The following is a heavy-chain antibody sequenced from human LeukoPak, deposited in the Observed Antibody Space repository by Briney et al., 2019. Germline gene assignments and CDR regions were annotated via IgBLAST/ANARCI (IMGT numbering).Heavy chain of an antibody. CDR1: GFTFSSYA. CDR3: AYPGFSGYPMYYFDY. D-gene: IGHD3-22*01. CDR2: ISGSGGST. J-gene: IGHJ4*02. Sequence: PGASLRLSCAASGFTFSSYAMSWVRQAPGKGLERVSAISGSGGSTYYADSVKGRFTISRDNSKNTLYLQMNSLRAEDTAVYYCAYPGFSGYPMYYFDYWGQGTLVTVSS. V-gene: IGHV3-23*01.